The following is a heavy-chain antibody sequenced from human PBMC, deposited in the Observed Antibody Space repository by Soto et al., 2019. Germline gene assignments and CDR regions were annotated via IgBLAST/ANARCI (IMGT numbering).Heavy chain of an antibody. D-gene: IGHD5-12*01. CDR1: GFPFSSFS. V-gene: IGHV3-23*01. CDR2: IDPAGGRT. J-gene: IGHJ4*02. CDR3: AKRRTEEATILDF. Sequence: GGSLRLSCAASGFPFSSFSMTWVRQAPGKGLEWVSTIDPAGGRTYYGDSVKGRFTISRDNSKYTLYLQMNGLRAEDTAIYYCAKRRTEEATILDFWGPGTLVTVSS.